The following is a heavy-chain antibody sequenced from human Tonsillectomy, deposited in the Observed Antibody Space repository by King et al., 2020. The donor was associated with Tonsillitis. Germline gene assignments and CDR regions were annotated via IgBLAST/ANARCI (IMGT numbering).Heavy chain of an antibody. CDR3: AKDMGVAVTAAGLDS. V-gene: IGHV3-30*18. J-gene: IGHJ4*02. D-gene: IGHD6-13*01. Sequence: VQLVESGGGVVQPGRSLRLSCAASGFMFSSFGMHWVRQAPGKGLEWVSVISYDGSDKYYADSVKGRFTISRDNSKNTLYLQMNSLSAEDTAVYYCAKDMGVAVTAAGLDSWGQGTPVTVSS. CDR1: GFMFSSFG. CDR2: ISYDGSDK.